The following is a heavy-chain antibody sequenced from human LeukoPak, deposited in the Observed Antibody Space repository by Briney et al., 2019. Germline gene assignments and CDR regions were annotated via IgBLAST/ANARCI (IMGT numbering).Heavy chain of an antibody. V-gene: IGHV4-4*07. D-gene: IGHD3-22*01. J-gene: IGHJ4*02. CDR3: ARAHPYDSSGYPFDY. Sequence: PSETLSLTCTVTGGSISSYYWSWIRQPAGKGLEWIGRIYTSGSTNYNPSLKSRVTISVDTSKNQFSLKLSSVTAADTAVYYCARAHPYDSSGYPFDYWGQGTLVTVSS. CDR2: IYTSGST. CDR1: GGSISSYY.